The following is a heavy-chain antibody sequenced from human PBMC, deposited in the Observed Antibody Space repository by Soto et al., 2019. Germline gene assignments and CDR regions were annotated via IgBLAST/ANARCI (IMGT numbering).Heavy chain of an antibody. CDR1: SGSISSHY. CDR2: ISYTGST. Sequence: SETLSLTCTVSSGSISSHYWSWIRQPPGKGLEWIGYISYTGSTSYYNPSLKTRVTISVDTSKNQFSLQLSSVTAAEKAVYYCARQGRDTRNYYGYFDLWGQGX. D-gene: IGHD1-26*01. V-gene: IGHV4-59*08. J-gene: IGHJ4*02. CDR3: ARQGRDTRNYYGYFDL.